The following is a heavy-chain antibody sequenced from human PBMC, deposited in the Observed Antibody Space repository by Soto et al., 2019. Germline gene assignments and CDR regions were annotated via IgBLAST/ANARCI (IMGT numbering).Heavy chain of an antibody. Sequence: PSETLSLTCTVSSGSISSYYWSWIRQPPGKGLEWIGYIYYSGSTNYNPSLKSRVTISVDTSKNQFSLKLSSVTAADTAVYYCARWYSSSSFDYWGQGTLVTVSS. CDR2: IYYSGST. J-gene: IGHJ4*02. CDR3: ARWYSSSSFDY. CDR1: SGSISSYY. D-gene: IGHD6-6*01. V-gene: IGHV4-59*01.